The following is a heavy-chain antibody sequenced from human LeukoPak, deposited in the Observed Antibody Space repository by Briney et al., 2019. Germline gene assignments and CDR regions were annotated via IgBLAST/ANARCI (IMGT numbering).Heavy chain of an antibody. D-gene: IGHD6-13*01. CDR1: GFTFSSYA. Sequence: GGSLRLSCAASGFTFSSYAMHWVRQAPGKGLEWVAVISYDGSNKYYADSVKGRFTISRDNSKNTLYLQMNSLRAEDTAVYYCARLFMSSSCFDYWGQGTLVTVSS. J-gene: IGHJ4*02. V-gene: IGHV3-30-3*01. CDR3: ARLFMSSSCFDY. CDR2: ISYDGSNK.